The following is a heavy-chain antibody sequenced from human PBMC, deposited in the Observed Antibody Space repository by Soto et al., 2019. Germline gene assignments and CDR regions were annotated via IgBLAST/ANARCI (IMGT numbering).Heavy chain of an antibody. CDR3: ASSKGSGYRAFDY. CDR1: GDTFNFYS. CDR2: VNPIVSMS. Sequence: QVQLVQSGAEVKRPGSSVKVSCKASGDTFNFYSINWVRQAPGLGLEWMGRVNPIVSMSNYAQKFQGRVTMTADKSTSTAYTELSSLRSEDTAIYYGASSKGSGYRAFDYLGQGALVTVSS. J-gene: IGHJ4*02. V-gene: IGHV1-69*02. D-gene: IGHD3-10*01.